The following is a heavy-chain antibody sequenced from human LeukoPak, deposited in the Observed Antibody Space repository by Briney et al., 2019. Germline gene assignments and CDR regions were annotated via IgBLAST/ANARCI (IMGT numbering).Heavy chain of an antibody. V-gene: IGHV1-2*06. Sequence: ASVKVSCKASGGTFSSYAISWVRQAPGQGLEWMGRIHPNSGGTNYAQKFQGRVTMTRDTSISTAYMELSRLRSDDTAVYYCARERGNDYGDYLGAFDIWGQGTMVTVSS. CDR2: IHPNSGGT. CDR1: GGTFSSYA. CDR3: ARERGNDYGDYLGAFDI. D-gene: IGHD4-17*01. J-gene: IGHJ3*02.